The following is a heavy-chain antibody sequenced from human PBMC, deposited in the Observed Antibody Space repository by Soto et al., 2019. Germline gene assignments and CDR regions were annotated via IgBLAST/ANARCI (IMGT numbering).Heavy chain of an antibody. V-gene: IGHV3-30-3*01. CDR1: GLTFSSSA. CDR2: ISHDGSHE. D-gene: IGHD2-21*01. Sequence: QGQLHESGGGVVHPGTSLRLSCAASGLTFSSSAMHWVRQAPGKGLEWVAMISHDGSHEYYGDSVKGRFSVSRDNSHNTSRLQMNSLRTEDTAVYFCAINTDHRFVRGWLDPWGQGTLVTVSS. CDR3: AINTDHRFVRGWLDP. J-gene: IGHJ5*02.